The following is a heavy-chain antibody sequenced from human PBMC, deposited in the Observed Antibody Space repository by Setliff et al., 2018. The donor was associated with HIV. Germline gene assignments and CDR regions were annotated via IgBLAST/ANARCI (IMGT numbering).Heavy chain of an antibody. D-gene: IGHD3-10*01. V-gene: IGHV4-39*01. CDR3: ARHAPSGELYYFDY. CDR2: KYNGGST. Sequence: SETLSLTCTLSGDSISSGFYYWGWIRQPPGKGLEWIGSKYNGGSTYYNPSLQSRVTISVHTSKNHFSLKLSSVTAADTALYYCARHAPSGELYYFDYWGQGTLVTVSS. J-gene: IGHJ4*02. CDR1: GDSISSGFYY.